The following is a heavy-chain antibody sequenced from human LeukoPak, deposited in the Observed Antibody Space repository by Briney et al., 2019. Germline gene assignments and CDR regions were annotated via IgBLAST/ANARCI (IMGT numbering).Heavy chain of an antibody. Sequence: SVKVSCKASGGTFSSYAISWVRQAPGQGLEWMGRIIPILGIANYAQKFQGRVTITADKSTSTAYMELSSLRSEDTAVYYCAATGGDYYDSSGYYSTPHFDYWGQGTLVTVSS. CDR2: IIPILGIA. CDR3: AATGGDYYDSSGYYSTPHFDY. D-gene: IGHD3-22*01. CDR1: GGTFSSYA. V-gene: IGHV1-69*04. J-gene: IGHJ4*02.